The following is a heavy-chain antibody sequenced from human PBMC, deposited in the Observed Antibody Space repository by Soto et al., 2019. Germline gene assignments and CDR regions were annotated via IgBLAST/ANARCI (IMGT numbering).Heavy chain of an antibody. CDR1: GFTFSNYA. Sequence: PGGSLRLSCAASGFTFSNYAMHWVRQAPGKGLEWVAVISYDGTNKYYADSVKGRFTISRDNSKNTLYLQMNSLRAEDTAVYYCARDRKGKVESGYYVLAAFDIWGQGTMVTVSS. D-gene: IGHD3-3*01. CDR2: ISYDGTNK. CDR3: ARDRKGKVESGYYVLAAFDI. V-gene: IGHV3-30-3*01. J-gene: IGHJ3*02.